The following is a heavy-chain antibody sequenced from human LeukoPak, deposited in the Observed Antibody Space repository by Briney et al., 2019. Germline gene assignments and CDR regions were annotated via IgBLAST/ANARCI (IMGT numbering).Heavy chain of an antibody. Sequence: GGSLRLSCEGSGFTFSGYSMNWVRQAPGKGLEWVSYVSSSRTFIYYAGSVKGRFTVSRDNAKKSLYLQMNSLRAEDTAVYYCVRDPWVGGPHYYYMDVWGKGTTVTVSS. CDR2: VSSSRTFI. J-gene: IGHJ6*03. CDR3: VRDPWVGGPHYYYMDV. D-gene: IGHD3-16*01. CDR1: GFTFSGYS. V-gene: IGHV3-48*01.